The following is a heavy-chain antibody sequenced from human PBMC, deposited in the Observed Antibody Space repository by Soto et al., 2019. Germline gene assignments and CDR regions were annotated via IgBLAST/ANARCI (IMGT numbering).Heavy chain of an antibody. Sequence: QVQLVESGGGVVQPGRSLRLSCAASGFTFSSYGMHWVRQAPGKGLEWVAVISYDESNKYYADPVKGRFTISRDNSKNTLYLQMNSLRAEDTAVYYCTKGVVVITSYFQHWGQGTLVTVSS. V-gene: IGHV3-30*18. D-gene: IGHD3-22*01. CDR2: ISYDESNK. CDR1: GFTFSSYG. J-gene: IGHJ1*01. CDR3: TKGVVVITSYFQH.